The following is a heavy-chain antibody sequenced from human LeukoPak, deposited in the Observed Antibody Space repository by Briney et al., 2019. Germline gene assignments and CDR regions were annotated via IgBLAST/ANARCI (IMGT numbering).Heavy chain of an antibody. CDR2: IYYSGST. CDR3: AGDPSGYFNY. CDR1: GGSVSSGNYY. V-gene: IGHV4-61*01. D-gene: IGHD3-22*01. J-gene: IGHJ4*02. Sequence: SETLSLTCTVSGGSVSSGNYYWSWIRQPPGKGLDWIGYIYYSGSTNYNPSLKSRVTISVDTSKNQFSLRLSSVTAADTAVYYCAGDPSGYFNYWGQGTLATVSS.